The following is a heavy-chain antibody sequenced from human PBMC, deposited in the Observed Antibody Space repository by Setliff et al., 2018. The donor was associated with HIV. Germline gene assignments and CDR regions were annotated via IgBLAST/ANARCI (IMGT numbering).Heavy chain of an antibody. Sequence: SETLSLTCTVSGGSISSYYWSWIRQPPGKGLEWIGYIYTSGSTNYNPSLKSRVTISVDTSKNQYSLKLNSVTAADTAVYFCARYCGGDCYPRLDNAFESGAKGQGSPSPQ. D-gene: IGHD2-21*02. CDR3: ARYCGGDCYPRLDNAFES. V-gene: IGHV4-4*09. CDR2: IYTSGST. CDR1: GGSISSYY. J-gene: IGHJ3*02.